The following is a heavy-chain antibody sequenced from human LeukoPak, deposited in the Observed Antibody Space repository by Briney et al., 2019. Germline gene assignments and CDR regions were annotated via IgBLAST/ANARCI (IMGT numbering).Heavy chain of an antibody. J-gene: IGHJ3*02. V-gene: IGHV4-31*03. Sequence: SQTLSLTCTVSGGSISSGGYYWSWIRQHPGTGLEWIGYIYYSGSTYYNPSLKSRVTISVDTSKNQFSLKLSSVTAADTAVYYCARETYYYDSSEPDDAFDIWGQGTMVTVSS. D-gene: IGHD3-22*01. CDR1: GGSISSGGYY. CDR2: IYYSGST. CDR3: ARETYYYDSSEPDDAFDI.